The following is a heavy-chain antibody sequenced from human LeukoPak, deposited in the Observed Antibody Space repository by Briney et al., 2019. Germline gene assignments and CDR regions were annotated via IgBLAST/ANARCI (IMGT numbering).Heavy chain of an antibody. CDR1: GFTFSSYG. D-gene: IGHD3-10*01. Sequence: GGSLRLSCAASGFTFSSYGMHWVRQAPGKGLEWVAVISYDGSNKYYADSVKGRFTISRDNSKNTLYLQMNSLRAEDTAVYYCAKARREYYGSGSYYGLLDYMDVWGKGTTVTISS. CDR3: AKARREYYGSGSYYGLLDYMDV. J-gene: IGHJ6*03. CDR2: ISYDGSNK. V-gene: IGHV3-30*18.